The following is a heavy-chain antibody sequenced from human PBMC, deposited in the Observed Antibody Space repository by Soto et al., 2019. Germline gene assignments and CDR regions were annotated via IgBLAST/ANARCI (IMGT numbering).Heavy chain of an antibody. Sequence: GASVKISCXGSGYSFTSYWIGWVRQMPGKGLEWMGIIYPGDSDTRYSPSFQGQVTISADKSISTAYLQWSSLKASDTAMYYCARRNGITGFLGGMDVWGQGTTVTVSS. D-gene: IGHD1-20*01. CDR1: GYSFTSYW. V-gene: IGHV5-51*01. CDR2: IYPGDSDT. CDR3: ARRNGITGFLGGMDV. J-gene: IGHJ6*02.